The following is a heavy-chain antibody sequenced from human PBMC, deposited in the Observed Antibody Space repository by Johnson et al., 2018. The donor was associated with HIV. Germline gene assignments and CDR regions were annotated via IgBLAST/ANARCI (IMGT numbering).Heavy chain of an antibody. Sequence: VQLVESGGGLVQPGRSLRLSCAASGFTFSDYYMSWIRQAPGKGLEWVSRINPDGSSTDYADSVKGRFTISRDNAKNSLYLQMNSLTTEDTAVYYCTTAIVIDAFDIWGQGTMVTVSS. CDR3: TTAIVIDAFDI. J-gene: IGHJ3*02. CDR2: INPDGSST. CDR1: GFTFSDYY. V-gene: IGHV3-11*01. D-gene: IGHD3-16*02.